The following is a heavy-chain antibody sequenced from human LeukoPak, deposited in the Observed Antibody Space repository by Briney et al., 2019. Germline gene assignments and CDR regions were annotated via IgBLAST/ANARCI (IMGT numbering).Heavy chain of an antibody. D-gene: IGHD3-10*01. J-gene: IGHJ5*02. CDR3: ARDRGAVRWFDP. Sequence: PSETLSLTCAVYGGSFSGYYWSWIRQPPGKGLEWIGSIYYSGSTYYNPSLKSRVTISVDTSKNQFSLKLSSVTAADTAVYYCARDRGAVRWFDPWGQGTLVTVSS. V-gene: IGHV4-34*01. CDR2: IYYSGST. CDR1: GGSFSGYY.